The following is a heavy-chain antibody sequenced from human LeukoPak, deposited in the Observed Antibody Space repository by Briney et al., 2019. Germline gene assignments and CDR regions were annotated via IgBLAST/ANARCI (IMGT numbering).Heavy chain of an antibody. J-gene: IGHJ6*03. CDR3: AKRVGDSSSWYAVRNYYYYYMDV. D-gene: IGHD6-13*01. Sequence: ASVKVSCKASGYTFTSYDINWVRQATGQGLEWMGWMNPNSGNTGYAQKFQGRVTMTRNTSISTAYMELSSLRSEDTAVYYCAKRVGDSSSWYAVRNYYYYYMDVWGKGTTVTVSS. V-gene: IGHV1-8*01. CDR1: GYTFTSYD. CDR2: MNPNSGNT.